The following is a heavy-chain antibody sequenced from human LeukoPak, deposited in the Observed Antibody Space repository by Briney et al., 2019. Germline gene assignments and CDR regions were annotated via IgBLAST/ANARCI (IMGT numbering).Heavy chain of an antibody. Sequence: SQTLSLTCTVSGGSISSGGYYWSWIRQPPGKGLEWIGYIYHSGSTYYNPSLKSRVTISVDRSKNQFSLKLSSVTAADTAVYYCARGWRRGIVVVPAARNAFDIWGQGTMVTVSS. CDR2: IYHSGST. J-gene: IGHJ3*02. CDR3: ARGWRRGIVVVPAARNAFDI. D-gene: IGHD2-2*01. CDR1: GGSISSGGYY. V-gene: IGHV4-30-2*01.